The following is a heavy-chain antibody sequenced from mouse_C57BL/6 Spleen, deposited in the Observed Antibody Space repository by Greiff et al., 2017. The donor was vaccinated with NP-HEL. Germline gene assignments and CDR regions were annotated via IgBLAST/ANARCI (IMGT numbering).Heavy chain of an antibody. V-gene: IGHV1-50*01. D-gene: IGHD1-1*01. J-gene: IGHJ4*01. CDR1: GYTFTSYW. Sequence: QVQLQQSGAELVKPGASVKLSCKASGYTFTSYWMQWVEQRPGQGLEWIGEIDPYDSYTNYTQKFQGKATLTVDTSSSTAYMQLSILTYEDSAVYYGAPLLPLYYAMDYWGQGTSVTVSS. CDR3: APLLPLYYAMDY. CDR2: IDPYDSYT.